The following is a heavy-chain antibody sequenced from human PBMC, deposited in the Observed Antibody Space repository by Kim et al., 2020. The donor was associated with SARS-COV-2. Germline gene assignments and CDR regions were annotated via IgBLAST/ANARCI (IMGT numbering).Heavy chain of an antibody. J-gene: IGHJ4*02. CDR3: ARTSHPTSTTSGQWPFFDY. Sequence: SETLSLTCTVSGDSVSSASYYWSWIRQPPGKGLEWIGYIYYSGSTNYNPSLKSRATISVDTSKDQFSLKLTSVTAADTAVYYCARTSHPTSTTSGQWPFFDYWGPGALVTVSS. V-gene: IGHV4-61*01. CDR1: GDSVSSASYY. D-gene: IGHD6-19*01. CDR2: IYYSGST.